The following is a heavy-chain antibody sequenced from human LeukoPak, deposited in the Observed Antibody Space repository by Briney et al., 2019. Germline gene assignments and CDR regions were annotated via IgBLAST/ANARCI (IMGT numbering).Heavy chain of an antibody. CDR3: ARTYYDFWSGYYDYYYYMDV. D-gene: IGHD3-3*01. V-gene: IGHV4-34*01. CDR1: VGSLSGYY. CDR2: INHRGSS. Sequence: SETLSLTCAVYVGSLSGYYWSWIRQPPGKGLEGIGEINHRGSSNYNPSLKSRVTISVDTSKNQFSLKLSSVTAADTAVYYCARTYYDFWSGYYDYYYYMDVWGKGTTVTVSS. J-gene: IGHJ6*03.